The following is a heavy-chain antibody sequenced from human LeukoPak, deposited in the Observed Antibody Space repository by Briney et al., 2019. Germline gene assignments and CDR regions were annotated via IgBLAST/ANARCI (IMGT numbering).Heavy chain of an antibody. CDR2: VFTSGSN. CDR1: SGSISSYY. CDR3: RRTGVPTPYSYVGY. V-gene: IGHV4-4*07. Sequence: PSETLSLTCTVSSGSISSYYWRWIRQPAGEGLEWIGRVFTSGSNNFNRSLKSQVPMSVDTSKDQFSLKLRAVTAAEPAGFSLRRTGVPTPYSYVGYWGQGTLVTVSS. D-gene: IGHD5-18*01. J-gene: IGHJ4*02.